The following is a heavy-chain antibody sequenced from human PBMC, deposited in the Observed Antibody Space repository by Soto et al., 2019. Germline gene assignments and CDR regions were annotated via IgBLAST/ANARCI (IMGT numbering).Heavy chain of an antibody. CDR3: AKYSTSGPSRFFDL. Sequence: GGSLRLSCAASGFTFSIYAVAWIRQTPGKGLEWVSVIGAGSDGIQYVDSVKGRFSISRDNSKNTLYLHMNSLRAEDTAIYYCAKYSTSGPSRFFDLWGQGSVVTVSS. V-gene: IGHV3-23*01. CDR2: IGAGSDGI. J-gene: IGHJ4*02. CDR1: GFTFSIYA. D-gene: IGHD5-12*01.